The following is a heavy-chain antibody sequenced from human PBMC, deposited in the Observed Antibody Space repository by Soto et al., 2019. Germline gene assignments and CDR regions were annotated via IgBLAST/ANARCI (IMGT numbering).Heavy chain of an antibody. D-gene: IGHD2-15*01. CDR2: IIAIFDKA. V-gene: IGHV1-69*12. CDR3: TREAHGGNFES. CDR1: GGRFNTNA. J-gene: IGHJ4*02. Sequence: QVQLVQSGAEVKKPGSSVKVSCKVSGGRFNTNAISWLRQAPGQGLEWMGRIIAIFDKANYAQKFQDRVTMTADESTSTAYMELSSLRSDDTAVYFCTREAHGGNFESWGQGTLVTVSS.